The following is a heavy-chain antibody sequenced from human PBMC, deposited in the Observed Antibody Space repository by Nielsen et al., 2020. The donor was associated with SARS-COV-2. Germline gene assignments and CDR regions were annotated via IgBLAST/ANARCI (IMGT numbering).Heavy chain of an antibody. V-gene: IGHV3-30*14. Sequence: GGSLRLSCAASGFTFRSYAMHWVRQAPGKGLEWVAVISYDGSNKYYADSVKGRFTISRDNSKNTLYLQMSSLRAEDTAVYYCVKEGLYYDILTANTRFAFDIWGQGTMVTVSS. D-gene: IGHD3-9*01. CDR1: GFTFRSYA. J-gene: IGHJ3*02. CDR2: ISYDGSNK. CDR3: VKEGLYYDILTANTRFAFDI.